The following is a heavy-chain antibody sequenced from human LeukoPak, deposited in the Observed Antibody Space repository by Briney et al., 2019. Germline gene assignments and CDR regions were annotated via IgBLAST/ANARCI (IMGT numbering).Heavy chain of an antibody. Sequence: GGSLRLSCAASGFSFRSYGMHWVRQAPGKGLEWVALIWYDGSNTHYADSVKGRFTISRDNSKNTLYLQMNSLRVEDTAVYYCARDQSPVGSGFDASDIRGQGTMVTVSS. D-gene: IGHD5-12*01. V-gene: IGHV3-33*01. CDR3: ARDQSPVGSGFDASDI. CDR1: GFSFRSYG. J-gene: IGHJ3*02. CDR2: IWYDGSNT.